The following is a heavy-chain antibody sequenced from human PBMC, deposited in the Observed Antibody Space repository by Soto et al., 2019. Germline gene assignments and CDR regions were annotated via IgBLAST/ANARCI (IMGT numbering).Heavy chain of an antibody. J-gene: IGHJ6*02. Sequence: ASVKVSCKASGYTFTSYDINWVRQATGQGLEWMGWMNPNSGNTGYTQKFQGRVTMTRNTSISTAYMELSSLRSEDTAVYYCARGSYSSGWYPYYYYYGMDVWGQGTTVTVSS. D-gene: IGHD6-19*01. CDR1: GYTFTSYD. V-gene: IGHV1-8*01. CDR2: MNPNSGNT. CDR3: ARGSYSSGWYPYYYYYGMDV.